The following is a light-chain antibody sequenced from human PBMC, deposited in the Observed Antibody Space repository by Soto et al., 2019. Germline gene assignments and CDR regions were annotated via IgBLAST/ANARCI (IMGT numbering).Light chain of an antibody. CDR1: QSVSSY. Sequence: EIVFTQSPATLSLSPGGRATLPCRSSQSVSSYLAWYQQKPGQAPRLLIYDASNRATGIPARFSGSGSGTDFTLTISSLEPEDFAVYYCQQRSNWRSITFGQGTRLEIK. CDR2: DAS. J-gene: IGKJ5*01. CDR3: QQRSNWRSIT. V-gene: IGKV3-11*01.